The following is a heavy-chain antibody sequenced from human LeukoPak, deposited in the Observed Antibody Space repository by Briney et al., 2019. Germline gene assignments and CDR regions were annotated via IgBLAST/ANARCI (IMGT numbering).Heavy chain of an antibody. CDR2: IWYDGSSK. V-gene: IGHV3-33*01. D-gene: IGHD2-21*02. CDR3: ARDSLAYCGGDCYSVYFQH. Sequence: GGSLRLSCAASGFTFSSYGMHWVRQAPGKGLEWVAVIWYDGSSKYYADSVKGRFTISRDNSKNTLYLQMNSLRAEDTAVYYCARDSLAYCGGDCYSVYFQHWGQGTLVTVSS. CDR1: GFTFSSYG. J-gene: IGHJ1*01.